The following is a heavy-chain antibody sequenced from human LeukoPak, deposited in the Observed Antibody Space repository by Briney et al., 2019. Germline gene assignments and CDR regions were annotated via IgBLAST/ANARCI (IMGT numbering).Heavy chain of an antibody. J-gene: IGHJ4*02. CDR3: ATGDMVRGVIIFDY. V-gene: IGHV4-39*01. D-gene: IGHD3-10*01. Sequence: PSETLSLTCTVSGGSISSSSYYWGWIRQPPGKGLEWIGSIYYSGSTYYNPPLKSRVTISVDTSKNQFSLKLSSVTAADTAVYYCATGDMVRGVIIFDYWGQGTLVTVSS. CDR1: GGSISSSSYY. CDR2: IYYSGST.